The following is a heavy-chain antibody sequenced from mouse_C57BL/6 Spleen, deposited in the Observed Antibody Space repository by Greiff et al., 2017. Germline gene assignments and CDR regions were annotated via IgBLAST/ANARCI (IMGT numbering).Heavy chain of an antibody. D-gene: IGHD1-1*01. J-gene: IGHJ2*01. CDR1: GYTFTDYY. CDR3: ARDGSSFYYFDY. CDR2: INPYNGGT. Sequence: EVQLQQSGPVLVKPGASVKMSCKASGYTFTDYYMNWVKQSHGKSLEWIGVINPYNGGTSYNQKFKGKATLTVDKSSSTAYMELNSLTSEDSAVYYCARDGSSFYYFDYWGQGTTLTVSS. V-gene: IGHV1-19*01.